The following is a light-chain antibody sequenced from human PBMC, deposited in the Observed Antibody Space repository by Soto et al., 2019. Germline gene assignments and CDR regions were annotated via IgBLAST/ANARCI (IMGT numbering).Light chain of an antibody. CDR2: ATS. CDR3: QQSYSTPYT. Sequence: DLQMTQSPSSLSASVGDRVTITCRASQSIRSYLNWYQQKPGKAPKLRIYATSSLQSGVPSRFSGSGSGTDFTLTISSLKPEDFATYYCQQSYSTPYTFGQVTKLEIK. CDR1: QSIRSY. J-gene: IGKJ2*01. V-gene: IGKV1-39*01.